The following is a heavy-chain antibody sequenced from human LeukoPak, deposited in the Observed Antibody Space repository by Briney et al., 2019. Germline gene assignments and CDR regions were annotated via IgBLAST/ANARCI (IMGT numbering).Heavy chain of an antibody. D-gene: IGHD2-8*01. V-gene: IGHV3-53*01. CDR2: IYSGGST. Sequence: PGGSLRLSCAASGFIVSSNYMSWVRQAPGKGLEWVSVIYSGGSTYYADSVKGRFTISRDNSKNTLYLQMNSLRAEDTAVYYCARVIGTNKNWFDPWGQGTLVTVSS. CDR1: GFIVSSNY. J-gene: IGHJ5*02. CDR3: ARVIGTNKNWFDP.